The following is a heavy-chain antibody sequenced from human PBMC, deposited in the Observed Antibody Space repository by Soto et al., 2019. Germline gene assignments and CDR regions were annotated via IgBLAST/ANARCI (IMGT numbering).Heavy chain of an antibody. CDR3: ARDADDY. CDR2: ISYDGSNK. J-gene: IGHJ4*02. Sequence: QVQLVESGGGVVQPGRSLRLSCAASGFTFSSYAMHWVRQAPGKGLEWVAVISYDGSNKYYAVSVKGRFTISRDNSKNTLYLQMNSLRAEDTAVYYCARDADDYWGQGTLVTVSS. V-gene: IGHV3-30-3*01. CDR1: GFTFSSYA.